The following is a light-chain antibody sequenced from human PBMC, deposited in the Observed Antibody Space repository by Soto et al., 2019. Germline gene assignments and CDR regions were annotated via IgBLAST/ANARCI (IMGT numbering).Light chain of an antibody. CDR1: SSDVGGYNY. V-gene: IGLV2-14*01. CDR3: TSYTTSSTHWV. J-gene: IGLJ3*02. Sequence: QSALTQPASVSGSRGQSITISCTGTSSDVGGYNYVSWYQQHPDKAPKLMIYEVSNRPSGVSNRFSGSKSGNTASLTISGLQAEDEADYYCTSYTTSSTHWVFGGGTKVTV. CDR2: EVS.